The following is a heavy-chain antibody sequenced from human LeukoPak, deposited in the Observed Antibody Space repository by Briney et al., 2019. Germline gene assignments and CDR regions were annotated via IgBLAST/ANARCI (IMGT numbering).Heavy chain of an antibody. CDR1: GASFSSASY. D-gene: IGHD1-26*01. V-gene: IGHV4-61*01. J-gene: IGHJ5*02. CDR2: IYNGVNT. Sequence: SETLSLTCTVSGASFSSASYWSWIRQPPGKGVEWIAHIYNGVNTNYNPSLKSRVTISVDTSKNQFSLRLNSVIAADTAVYYCARSRAFNSGAFDPWGQGSLVTVSS. CDR3: ARSRAFNSGAFDP.